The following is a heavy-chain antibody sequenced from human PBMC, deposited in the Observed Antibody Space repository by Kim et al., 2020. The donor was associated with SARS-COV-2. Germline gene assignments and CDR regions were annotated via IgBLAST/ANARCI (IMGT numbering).Heavy chain of an antibody. CDR3: ARESRYYDYVWGSYRPLGLDY. J-gene: IGHJ4*02. V-gene: IGHV3-11*01. CDR1: GFTFSDYY. D-gene: IGHD3-16*02. Sequence: GGSLRLSCAASGFTFSDYYMSWIRQAPGKGLEWVSYISSSGSTIYYADSVKGRFTISRDNAKNSLYLQMNSLRAEDTAVYYCARESRYYDYVWGSYRPLGLDYWGQGTLVTVSS. CDR2: ISSSGSTI.